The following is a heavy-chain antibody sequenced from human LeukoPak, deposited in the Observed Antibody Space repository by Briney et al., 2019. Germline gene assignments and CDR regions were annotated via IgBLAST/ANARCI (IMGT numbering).Heavy chain of an antibody. CDR1: GGSISSYF. J-gene: IGHJ4*02. D-gene: IGHD3-22*01. CDR2: IYTSGST. V-gene: IGHV4-4*09. CDR3: ARHGYDSSGYQAYYFDY. Sequence: PSETLSLTCTVSGGSISSYFLSWVRQPPGKGLEWIGYIYTSGSTDYNPSLKSRVTISVDTSKKQFPLKLRSVTAADTAVYYCARHGYDSSGYQAYYFDYWGQGTLVTVSS.